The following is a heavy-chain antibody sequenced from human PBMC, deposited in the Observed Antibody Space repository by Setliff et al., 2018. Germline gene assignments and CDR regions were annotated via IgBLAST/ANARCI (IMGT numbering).Heavy chain of an antibody. CDR2: VSFDGRNK. Sequence: GGSLRLSCAASRFTFSNYWMSWVRQAPGKGLEWVAAVSFDGRNKYYEDSVKGRFTISRDDSKNTLYLQMNSLRPEDTAVYYCAKDSLSGWSAVDYWGQGTLVTVSS. J-gene: IGHJ4*02. CDR3: AKDSLSGWSAVDY. CDR1: RFTFSNYW. V-gene: IGHV3-30*18. D-gene: IGHD6-19*01.